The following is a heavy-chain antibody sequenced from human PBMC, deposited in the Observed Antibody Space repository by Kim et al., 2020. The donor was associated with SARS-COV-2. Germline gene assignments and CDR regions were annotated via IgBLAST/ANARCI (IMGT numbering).Heavy chain of an antibody. CDR3: ARDNANGQWLVLGLARYYGMDV. D-gene: IGHD6-19*01. CDR1: GGTFSSYA. Sequence: SVKVSCKASGGTFSSYAISWVRQAPGQGLEWMGGIIPIFGTANYAQKFQGRVTITADESTSTAYMELSSLRSEDTAVYYCARDNANGQWLVLGLARYYGMDVWGQGTTVTVSS. CDR2: IIPIFGTA. J-gene: IGHJ6*02. V-gene: IGHV1-69*13.